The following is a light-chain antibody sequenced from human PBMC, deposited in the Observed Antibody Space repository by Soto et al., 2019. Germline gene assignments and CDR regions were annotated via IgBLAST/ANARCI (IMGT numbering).Light chain of an antibody. Sequence: QSVLPQPPSVSGVPGQRVTISCTGNNSNLGAGYDVHWYQQLPGAAPNLVVFGNRNRPSGVPERFSGSKSGTSASLAITGLQAEDEADYYCQAYDYSLTAFVFGGGTKLTVL. CDR2: GNR. CDR1: NSNLGAGYD. V-gene: IGLV1-40*01. CDR3: QAYDYSLTAFV. J-gene: IGLJ3*02.